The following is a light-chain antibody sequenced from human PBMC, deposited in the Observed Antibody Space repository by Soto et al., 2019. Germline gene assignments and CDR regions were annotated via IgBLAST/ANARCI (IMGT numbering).Light chain of an antibody. CDR2: KAS. CDR1: QSINNW. V-gene: IGKV1-5*03. CDR3: QQYNDYSRT. J-gene: IGKJ1*01. Sequence: DIQMTQSPSTLSASVGERVTITCRASQSINNWLAWYQQKPGKAPKLLIYKASSLAIGVPSRFSGSGSGTEFTLTISSLQPYDFATYYCQQYNDYSRTFGQGTKVEIK.